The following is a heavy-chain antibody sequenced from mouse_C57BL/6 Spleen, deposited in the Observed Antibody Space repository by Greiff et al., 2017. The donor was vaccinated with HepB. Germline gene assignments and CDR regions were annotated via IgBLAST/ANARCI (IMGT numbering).Heavy chain of an antibody. Sequence: EVQLVESGPGLVKPSQSLSLTCSVTGYSITSGYYWNWIRQFPGNKLEWMGYISYDGSNNYNPSLKNRISITRDTSKNQFFLKLNSVTTEDTATYYCARGGDYSNYVNAMDYWGQGTSVTVSS. V-gene: IGHV3-6*01. CDR3: ARGGDYSNYVNAMDY. D-gene: IGHD2-5*01. CDR2: ISYDGSN. CDR1: GYSITSGYY. J-gene: IGHJ4*01.